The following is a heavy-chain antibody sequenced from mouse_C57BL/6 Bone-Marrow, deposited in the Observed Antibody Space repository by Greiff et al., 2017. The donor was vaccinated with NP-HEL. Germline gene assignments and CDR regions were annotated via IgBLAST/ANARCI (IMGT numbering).Heavy chain of an antibody. Sequence: VQLQQSGAELVKPGASVKLSCKASGYTFTSYWMHWVKQRPGQGLEWIGMIHPNSGSTNYNEKFKSKATLTVDKSSSTAYMQLSSLTSEDSAVYYCARGRLRRPTPYAMDYWGQGTSVTVSS. V-gene: IGHV1-64*01. D-gene: IGHD2-4*01. CDR1: GYTFTSYW. CDR3: ARGRLRRPTPYAMDY. CDR2: IHPNSGST. J-gene: IGHJ4*01.